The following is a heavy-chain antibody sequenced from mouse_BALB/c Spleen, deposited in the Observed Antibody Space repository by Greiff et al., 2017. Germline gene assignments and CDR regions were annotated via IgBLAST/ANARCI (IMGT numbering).Heavy chain of an antibody. D-gene: IGHD1-1*01. CDR2: ISSGGSYT. CDR1: GFTFSSYT. J-gene: IGHJ2*01. V-gene: IGHV5-6-4*01. Sequence: EVHLVESGGGLVKPGGSLKLSCAASGFTFSSYTMSWVRQTPEKRLEWVATISSGGSYTYYPDSVKGRFTISRDNAKNTLYLQMSSLKSEDTAMYYCTREGITTVVATFDYVDYWGQGTTLTVSS. CDR3: TREGITTVVATFDYVDY.